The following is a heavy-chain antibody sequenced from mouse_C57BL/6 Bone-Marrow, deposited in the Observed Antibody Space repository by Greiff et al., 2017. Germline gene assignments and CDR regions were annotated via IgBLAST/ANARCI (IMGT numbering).Heavy chain of an antibody. CDR1: GYTFTSYG. Sequence: VKLQESGAELARPGASVKLSCKASGYTFTSYGISWVKQRTGQGLEWIGEIYPRSGNTYYNEKFKGKATLTADKSSSTAYMELRSLTSEDSAVYFFARWGYYGSSLGFAYWGQGTLVTVSA. CDR2: IYPRSGNT. CDR3: ARWGYYGSSLGFAY. V-gene: IGHV1-81*01. D-gene: IGHD1-1*01. J-gene: IGHJ3*01.